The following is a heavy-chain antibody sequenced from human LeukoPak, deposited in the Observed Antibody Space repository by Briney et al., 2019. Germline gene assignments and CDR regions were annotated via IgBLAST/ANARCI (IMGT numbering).Heavy chain of an antibody. CDR1: GFTFNSCT. D-gene: IGHD5-24*01. V-gene: IGHV3-21*01. J-gene: IGHJ4*02. Sequence: GGSLRLSCAASGFTFNSCTMNWVRQAPGKGLEWVSSISISNSYLYYADSVKGRFTISRDNAKNSLYLQMNSLRAEDTAVYYCARWLELMRNFDWWGQGTLVTVSS. CDR2: ISISNSYL. CDR3: ARWLELMRNFDW.